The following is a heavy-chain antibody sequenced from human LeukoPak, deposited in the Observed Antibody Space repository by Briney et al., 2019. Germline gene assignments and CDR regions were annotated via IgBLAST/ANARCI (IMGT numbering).Heavy chain of an antibody. CDR2: VSAYNGNT. Sequence: ASVKVSCKASGYTFTSYGISWVRQAPGQGLEWMGWVSAYNGNTNYAQKFQGRVTMTTDASTTTAYMELRSLRSDDTAVYYCARPNDSGWPLGVMDVWGQGTTVTVSS. D-gene: IGHD6-19*01. J-gene: IGHJ6*02. CDR3: ARPNDSGWPLGVMDV. CDR1: GYTFTSYG. V-gene: IGHV1-18*01.